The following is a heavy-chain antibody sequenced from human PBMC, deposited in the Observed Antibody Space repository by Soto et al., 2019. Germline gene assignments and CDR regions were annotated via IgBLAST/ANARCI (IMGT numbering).Heavy chain of an antibody. CDR2: IIPIFGTA. J-gene: IGHJ4*02. CDR3: AKNFYPRAYYFDH. Sequence: GASVKVSCKASGGTFSSYAISWVRQAPGQGLEWMGGIIPIFGTANYAQKFQGRVTITTDTSTSTAYMEVRSLRSDDTAVYYCAKNFYPRAYYFDHWAREPWSPSPQ. CDR1: GGTFSSYA. V-gene: IGHV1-69*05.